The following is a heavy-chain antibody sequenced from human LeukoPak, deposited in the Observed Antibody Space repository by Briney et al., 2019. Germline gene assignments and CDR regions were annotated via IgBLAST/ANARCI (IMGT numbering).Heavy chain of an antibody. J-gene: IGHJ5*02. CDR2: IIPIFGTA. D-gene: IGHD2-2*02. CDR1: GGTFSSYA. CDR3: ARDRQVVPAAINYDRFDP. V-gene: IGHV1-69*13. Sequence: SVKVSCKASGGTFSSYAISWVRQAPGQGLEWMGGIIPIFGTANYAQKFQGRDTITADESTSTAYMELSSLRSEDTAVYYCARDRQVVPAAINYDRFDPWGQGTLVTVSS.